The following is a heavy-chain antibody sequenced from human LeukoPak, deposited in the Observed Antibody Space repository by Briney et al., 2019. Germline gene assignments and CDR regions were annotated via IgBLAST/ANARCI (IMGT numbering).Heavy chain of an antibody. CDR1: GGAFSGYY. J-gene: IGHJ3*02. CDR2: MNHSVIA. V-gene: IGHV4-34*01. Sequence: SETLSLTCAVYGGAFSGYYLSWIRQPPGQGLEWIGGMNHSVIANDNPSLKLRVPISVNTSKNQFSLKLSSVAAADTAVYYCARGGLMVYAVRVQNDAFDIWGQGTMVTVSS. CDR3: ARGGLMVYAVRVQNDAFDI. D-gene: IGHD2-8*01.